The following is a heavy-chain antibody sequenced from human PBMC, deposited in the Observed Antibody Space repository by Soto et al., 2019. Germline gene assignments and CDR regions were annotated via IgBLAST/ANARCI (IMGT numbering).Heavy chain of an antibody. V-gene: IGHV3-21*01. CDR2: ISSSSSYI. CDR3: ARGPYYDFWSGPITNYYYYGMDV. J-gene: IGHJ6*02. D-gene: IGHD3-3*01. Sequence: PGGSLRLSCAASGFTFSSYSMNWVRQAPGKGLEWVSSISSSSSYIYYADSVKGRFTISRDNAKNSLYLQMNSLRAEDTAAYYCARGPYYDFWSGPITNYYYYGMDVWGQGTTVTVSS. CDR1: GFTFSSYS.